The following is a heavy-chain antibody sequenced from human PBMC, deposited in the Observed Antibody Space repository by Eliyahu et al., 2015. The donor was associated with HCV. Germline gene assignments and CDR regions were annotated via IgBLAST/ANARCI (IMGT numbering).Heavy chain of an antibody. CDR3: ARDTSRTMINPTDY. Sequence: QVQLVESGGGVVQPGRSLRLSXAASGFSFKYYGMHWVRQAPGKGLEWVAFIWXDGSTTHYADSVKGRFTVSRDNPNNILYLQINNLRVEDTAVYYCARDTSRTMINPTDYWGQGTLVTVSS. J-gene: IGHJ4*02. CDR2: IWXDGSTT. D-gene: IGHD1-1*01. V-gene: IGHV3-33*01. CDR1: GFSFKYYG.